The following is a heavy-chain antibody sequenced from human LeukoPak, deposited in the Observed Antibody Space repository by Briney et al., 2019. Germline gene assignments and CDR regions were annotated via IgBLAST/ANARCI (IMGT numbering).Heavy chain of an antibody. CDR1: GLTFSSYG. CDR3: ARERNDAFDI. CDR2: IWYDGSDK. V-gene: IGHV3-33*01. Sequence: GGSLRLSCAASGLTFSSYGMHWVRQAPGKGLEWVAVIWYDGSDKYYADSVKGRFTISRDNSNNTLYLQMHSLRADDTAVYYCARERNDAFDIWGQGTLVTVSS. J-gene: IGHJ3*02.